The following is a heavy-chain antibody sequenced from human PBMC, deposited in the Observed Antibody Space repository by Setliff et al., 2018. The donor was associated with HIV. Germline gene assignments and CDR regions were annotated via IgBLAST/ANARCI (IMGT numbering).Heavy chain of an antibody. CDR1: GYTFTSYY. J-gene: IGHJ1*01. V-gene: IGHV1-46*01. D-gene: IGHD6-6*01. Sequence: ASVKVSCKASGYTFTSYYMHWVQQAPGQGLEWMGIINPSSGSTTYAQKSQGRVTMTRDTSTSTVYMELSSLRSEDTAVYYCARDPAPSSSASYFQHWGQGTPVTVSS. CDR3: ARDPAPSSSASYFQH. CDR2: INPSSGST.